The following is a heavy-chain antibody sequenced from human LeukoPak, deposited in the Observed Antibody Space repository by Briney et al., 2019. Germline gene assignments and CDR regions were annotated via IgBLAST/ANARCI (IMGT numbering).Heavy chain of an antibody. D-gene: IGHD6-6*01. CDR1: GLSFSDYA. Sequence: GGSLRLSCAAPGLSFSDYAMNWVRRAPGKGLEWVAVISSDGGNKFYADSVKGRFTVPRDNSRNTLYLQMNSLTVEDTAVYYCARDNDPDYSSSPGWFDSWGQGTLVTVSS. CDR3: ARDNDPDYSSSPGWFDS. CDR2: ISSDGGNK. V-gene: IGHV3-30-3*01. J-gene: IGHJ5*01.